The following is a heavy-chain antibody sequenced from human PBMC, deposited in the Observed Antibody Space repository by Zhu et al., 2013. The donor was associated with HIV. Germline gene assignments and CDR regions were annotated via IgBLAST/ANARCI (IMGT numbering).Heavy chain of an antibody. V-gene: IGHV3-30-3*01. D-gene: IGHD3-10*01. Sequence: VQLVESGGGVVQPGRSLRLSCAASGFTFSSYAMHWVRQAPGKGLEWVAVISYDGSNKYYADSVKGRFTISRDNSKNTLYLQMNSLRAEDTAVYYCASPSHSGRGAFDIWGQGTMVTVSS. CDR3: ASPSHSGRGAFDI. CDR2: ISYDGSNK. J-gene: IGHJ3*02. CDR1: GFTFSSYA.